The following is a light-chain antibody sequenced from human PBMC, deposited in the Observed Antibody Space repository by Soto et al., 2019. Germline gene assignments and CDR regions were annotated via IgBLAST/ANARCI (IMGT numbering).Light chain of an antibody. CDR1: SSDVGGYNY. CDR3: CSYAGSSNYV. V-gene: IGLV2-11*01. J-gene: IGLJ1*01. CDR2: DVS. Sequence: QSVRSHPLSVSWSPGDSVTISCTGTSSDVGGYNYVSWYQQHPGKAPKLMIYDVSERPSGVPDRFSGSKSGNTASLTISGLQAEDEADYYCCSYAGSSNYVFATGTKVTVL.